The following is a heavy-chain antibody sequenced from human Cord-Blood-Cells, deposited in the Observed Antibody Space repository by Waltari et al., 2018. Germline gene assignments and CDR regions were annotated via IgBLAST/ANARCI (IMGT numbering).Heavy chain of an antibody. Sequence: QVQLVQSGAEVKKPGASVKVSCKASGYTFPGYYMNWVRQAPGQGLEWMGWINPNSGGTNYAQKFQGRVTMTRDTSISTAYMELSRLRSDDTAVYYCARDYYGSGSYPPFDYWGQGTLVTVSS. CDR2: INPNSGGT. D-gene: IGHD3-10*01. CDR1: GYTFPGYY. V-gene: IGHV1-2*02. CDR3: ARDYYGSGSYPPFDY. J-gene: IGHJ4*02.